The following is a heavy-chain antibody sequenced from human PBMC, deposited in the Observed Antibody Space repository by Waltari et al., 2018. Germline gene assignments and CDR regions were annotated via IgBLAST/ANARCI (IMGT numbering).Heavy chain of an antibody. J-gene: IGHJ5*02. V-gene: IGHV3-21*01. D-gene: IGHD2-15*01. CDR3: ARLLTVAATTTTKSNWFDP. Sequence: EVQLVESGGGLVKPGGSLRLSCAASGFTFSSYSMNWVRQAPGKGLEWVSSISSSSSYIYYADSVKGRFTISRDNAKNSLYLQMNSLRAEDTAVYYCARLLTVAATTTTKSNWFDPWGQGTLVTVSS. CDR2: ISSSSSYI. CDR1: GFTFSSYS.